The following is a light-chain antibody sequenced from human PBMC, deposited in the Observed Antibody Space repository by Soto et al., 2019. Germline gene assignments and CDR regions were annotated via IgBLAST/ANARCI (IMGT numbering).Light chain of an antibody. CDR3: QQANSFPIT. V-gene: IGKV1-12*01. Sequence: DIQMTQSPFTLSASVGGRVTITFRASQSISSWLAWYQQKPGKAPELLIYAASTLQSGVPSRFSGSGSGTDFTLTISSLQPEDFATYYCQQANSFPITFGQGTRLEIK. CDR1: QSISSW. CDR2: AAS. J-gene: IGKJ5*01.